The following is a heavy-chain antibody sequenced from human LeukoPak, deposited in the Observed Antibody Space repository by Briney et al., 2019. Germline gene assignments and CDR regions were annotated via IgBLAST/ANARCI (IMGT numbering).Heavy chain of an antibody. V-gene: IGHV3-49*04. D-gene: IGHD1-7*01. Sequence: GGSLRLSCTASGFSFGDYGLSWVRQAPGKGLEWVSFIRSTTHSGTTEYAASVKGRFTMSRDDSKRIAYLQVNSLITEDTAVYYCTRAPYNSENYPYCFDFWGQGTLVTVSS. CDR3: TRAPYNSENYPYCFDF. CDR2: IRSTTHSGTT. CDR1: GFSFGDYG. J-gene: IGHJ4*02.